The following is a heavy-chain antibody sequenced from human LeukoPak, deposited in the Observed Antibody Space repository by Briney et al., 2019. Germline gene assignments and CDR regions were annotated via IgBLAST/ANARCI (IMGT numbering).Heavy chain of an antibody. D-gene: IGHD3-9*01. CDR1: GGTFSSYA. V-gene: IGHV1-69*01. CDR2: IIPIFGTA. J-gene: IGHJ5*02. Sequence: SVTVSCKASGGTFSSYAISWVRQAPGQGLEWMGGIIPIFGTANYAQKFQGRVTITADESTSTAYMELSSLRSEDTAVYYCARLLQYYDILTGYHNWFDPWGQGTLVTVSS. CDR3: ARLLQYYDILTGYHNWFDP.